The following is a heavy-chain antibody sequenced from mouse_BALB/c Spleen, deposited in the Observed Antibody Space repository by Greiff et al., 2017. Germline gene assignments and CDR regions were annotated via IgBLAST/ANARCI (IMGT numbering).Heavy chain of an antibody. Sequence: EVHLVESGGDLVKPGGSLKLSCAASGFTFSSYGMSWVRQTPDKRLEWVATISSGGSYTYYPDSVKGRFTISRDNAKNTLYLQMSSLKYEDTAMDYGTRQDSNYEDYYAMDYWGQGTSVTVAA. J-gene: IGHJ4*01. V-gene: IGHV5-6*01. CDR3: TRQDSNYEDYYAMDY. CDR2: ISSGGSYT. CDR1: GFTFSSYG. D-gene: IGHD2-5*01.